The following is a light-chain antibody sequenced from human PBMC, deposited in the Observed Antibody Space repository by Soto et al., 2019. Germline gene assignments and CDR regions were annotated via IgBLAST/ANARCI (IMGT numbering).Light chain of an antibody. CDR1: QTISSH. V-gene: IGKV1-39*01. CDR2: AAS. CDR3: QQSYSTPWT. J-gene: IGKJ1*01. Sequence: DIQMTQSPSSLSASVGDRVIITCRASQTISSHLNWYQQKPGKAPNLLVYAASSLQSGVPSRFTGSGSGTDFTLTISSLQPEDFATYYCQQSYSTPWTFGQGTKVDIK.